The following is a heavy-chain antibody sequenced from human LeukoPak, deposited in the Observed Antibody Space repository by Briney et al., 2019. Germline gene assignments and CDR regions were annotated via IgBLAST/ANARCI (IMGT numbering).Heavy chain of an antibody. CDR1: GGSISSSNW. V-gene: IGHV3-7*01. J-gene: IGHJ4*02. Sequence: ETLSLTCAVSGGSISSSNWWSWVRQAPGKGLEWVANIKQDGSEKYYVDSVKGRFTISRDNAKNSLYLQMNSLRAEDTAVYYCARDRLQQDYWGQGTLVTVSS. D-gene: IGHD4-11*01. CDR2: IKQDGSEK. CDR3: ARDRLQQDY.